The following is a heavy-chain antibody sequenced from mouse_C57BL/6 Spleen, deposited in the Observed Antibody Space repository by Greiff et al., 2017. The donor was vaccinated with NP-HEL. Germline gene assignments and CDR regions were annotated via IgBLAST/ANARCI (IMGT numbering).Heavy chain of an antibody. V-gene: IGHV14-4*01. J-gene: IGHJ2*01. D-gene: IGHD3-2*02. CDR3: TSRQLRLTTVY. Sequence: VQLQQPGAELVRPGASVKLSCTASGFNIKDDYMHWVKQRPEQGLEWIGWIDPENGDTEYASKFQGKATITADTSSNTAYLQLSSLTSEDTAVYYCTSRQLRLTTVYWGQGTTLTVSS. CDR1: GFNIKDDY. CDR2: IDPENGDT.